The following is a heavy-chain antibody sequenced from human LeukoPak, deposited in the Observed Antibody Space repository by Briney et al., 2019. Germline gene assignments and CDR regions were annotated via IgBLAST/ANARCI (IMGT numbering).Heavy chain of an antibody. Sequence: SETLSLTCTVSGGSISSSSYYWGWIRQPPGKGLEWIGSIYYSGSTYYNPSLKSRVTISVDTSKNQFSLKLSSVTAADTAVYYCARQWDSSGYYINDAFDIRGQGTMVTVSS. CDR2: IYYSGST. CDR1: GGSISSSSYY. CDR3: ARQWDSSGYYINDAFDI. D-gene: IGHD3-22*01. V-gene: IGHV4-39*01. J-gene: IGHJ3*02.